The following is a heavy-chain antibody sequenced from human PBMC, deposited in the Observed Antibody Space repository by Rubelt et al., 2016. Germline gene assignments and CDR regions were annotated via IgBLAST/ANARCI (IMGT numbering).Heavy chain of an antibody. CDR1: GGSISNYY. Sequence: QVQLQESGPGLVKPSETLSLTCTVSGGSISNYYWSWIRQPPGKGLEWIGYIHYSGSTNCDPSLKRLVTMSVETSQNQFSLKLSSVTAADAAVYYCARASLGTDSSGYYYPNLDSWGQGTLVTVSS. J-gene: IGHJ4*02. V-gene: IGHV4-59*01. CDR2: IHYSGST. D-gene: IGHD3-22*01. CDR3: ARASLGTDSSGYYYPNLDS.